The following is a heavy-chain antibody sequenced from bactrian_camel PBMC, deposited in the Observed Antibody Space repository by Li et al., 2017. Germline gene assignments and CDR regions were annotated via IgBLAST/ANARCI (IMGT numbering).Heavy chain of an antibody. Sequence: HVQLVESGGGSVQAGGSLRLSCAASGNTYRPYCMGWFRQAPGKEREGVATIDSLGRTRYVDSAKGRVTISEDNAKNILYLQMNSLKPEDTPIYYCAAVRACPTVSLQPDMYYYWGQGTQVTVS. CDR1: GNTYRPYC. J-gene: IGHJ4*01. V-gene: IGHV3S53*01. CDR3: AAVRACPTVSLQPDMYYY. CDR2: IDSLGRT. D-gene: IGHD1*01.